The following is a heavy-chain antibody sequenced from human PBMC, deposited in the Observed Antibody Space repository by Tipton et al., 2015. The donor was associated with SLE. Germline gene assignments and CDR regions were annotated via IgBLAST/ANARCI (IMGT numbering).Heavy chain of an antibody. CDR3: ARDPAARRGLDG. Sequence: TLSLTCTVSGGSISSGGYYWSWIRQHPGKGLEWIGYIYYSGSTYYNPSLKSRVTISVDTSKNQFSLKLSSVTAADTAVYYCARDPAARRGLDGWGQGPTVTVSS. J-gene: IGHJ6*02. CDR2: IYYSGST. V-gene: IGHV4-31*03. CDR1: GGSISSGGYY. D-gene: IGHD6-6*01.